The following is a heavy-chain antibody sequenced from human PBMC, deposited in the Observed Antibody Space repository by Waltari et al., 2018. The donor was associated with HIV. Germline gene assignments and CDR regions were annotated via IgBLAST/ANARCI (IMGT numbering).Heavy chain of an antibody. CDR2: ISPTLGTA. D-gene: IGHD1-26*01. V-gene: IGHV1-69*15. J-gene: IGHJ6*02. Sequence: QVQLVQSGAEVKKPGSSVKVSCKASGGTFSSYAISWVRQAPGQGLEWMGRISPTLGTANYAQKFQGRVTITADESTSTAYMELSSLRSEDTAVYYCARNSNYYPLYYYYGMDVWGQGTTVTVSS. CDR3: ARNSNYYPLYYYYGMDV. CDR1: GGTFSSYA.